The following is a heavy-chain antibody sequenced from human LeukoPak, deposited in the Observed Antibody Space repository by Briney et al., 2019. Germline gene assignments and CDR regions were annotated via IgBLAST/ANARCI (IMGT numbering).Heavy chain of an antibody. CDR1: GGSISSYY. D-gene: IGHD2-15*01. CDR3: ARGLLVAATYFDY. Sequence: SESLSLTCTVSGGSISSYYWSWIRQPPGKGLEWIGYIYYSGSTNYNPSLKSRVTISVDTSKNEFSLKLSSVTAADTAVYYCARGLLVAATYFDYWGQGTLVTVSS. V-gene: IGHV4-59*08. J-gene: IGHJ4*02. CDR2: IYYSGST.